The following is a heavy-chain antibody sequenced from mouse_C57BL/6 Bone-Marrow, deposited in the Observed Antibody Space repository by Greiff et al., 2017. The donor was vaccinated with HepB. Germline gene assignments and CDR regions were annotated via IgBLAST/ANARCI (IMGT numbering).Heavy chain of an antibody. CDR1: GFTFSDYY. CDR2: ISNGGGST. CDR3: ARLDSSGYKDY. D-gene: IGHD3-2*02. V-gene: IGHV5-12*01. Sequence: DVMLVESGGGLVQPGGSLKLSCAASGFTFSDYYMYWVRQTPEKRLEWVAYISNGGGSTYYPDTVKGRFTISRDNAKNTLYLQMSRLKSEDTAMYYCARLDSSGYKDYWGQGTTLTVSS. J-gene: IGHJ2*01.